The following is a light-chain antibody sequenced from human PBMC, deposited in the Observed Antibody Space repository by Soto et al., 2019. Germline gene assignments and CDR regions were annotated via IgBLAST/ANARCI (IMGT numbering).Light chain of an antibody. Sequence: QAVVTQPPSVSGAPGQRVTISCIGSSSNIGAGYDVHWYQHLPGTAPKLLIHDNTHRPSGVPERFSGSKSGTSASLAITGLQADDEADYYCQSSDSSRVVLFGGGTKLTVL. CDR1: SSNIGAGYD. CDR3: QSSDSSRVVL. CDR2: DNT. V-gene: IGLV1-40*01. J-gene: IGLJ2*01.